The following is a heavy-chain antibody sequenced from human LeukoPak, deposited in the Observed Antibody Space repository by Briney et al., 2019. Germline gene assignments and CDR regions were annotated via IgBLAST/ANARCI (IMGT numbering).Heavy chain of an antibody. D-gene: IGHD5-12*01. CDR2: IYYSGIT. CDR3: ARHPAAHGGYAF. Sequence: SETLSLTCTVSGGSISSYYWSWIRQPPGKGLEWIGYIYYSGITNYNPSLKSRVTISVDTSKNQFSLKLSSVTAADTAVYYCARHPAAHGGYAFWGQGTLVTVSS. V-gene: IGHV4-59*08. CDR1: GGSISSYY. J-gene: IGHJ4*02.